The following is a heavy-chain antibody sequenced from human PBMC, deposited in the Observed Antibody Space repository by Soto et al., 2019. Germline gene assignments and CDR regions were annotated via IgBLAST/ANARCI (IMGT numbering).Heavy chain of an antibody. J-gene: IGHJ4*02. CDR3: ASYSKYNSRDYNDY. Sequence: RGSLRLSCAASGFTFGDYAMSWVRQAPGKGLEWVSSISGSGGSTYYADSVKGRFTISRDNSNNTLYLQMNSLRAEDTAVYYCASYSKYNSRDYNDYSGQGSLVIGS. D-gene: IGHD6-19*01. CDR1: GFTFGDYA. V-gene: IGHV3-23*01. CDR2: ISGSGGST.